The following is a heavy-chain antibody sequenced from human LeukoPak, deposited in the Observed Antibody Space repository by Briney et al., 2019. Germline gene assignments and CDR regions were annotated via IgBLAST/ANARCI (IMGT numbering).Heavy chain of an antibody. J-gene: IGHJ4*02. CDR1: GGSISSSSYY. D-gene: IGHD1-26*01. Sequence: SETLSLTCTVSGGSISSSSYYWGWIRQPPGKGLEWIGSIYYSGSTYYNPSLKSRVTISVDTSKNQFSLKLSSVTAADTAVYYCVLGIGVGATSLDYWGQGTLVTVSS. CDR2: IYYSGST. V-gene: IGHV4-39*07. CDR3: VLGIGVGATSLDY.